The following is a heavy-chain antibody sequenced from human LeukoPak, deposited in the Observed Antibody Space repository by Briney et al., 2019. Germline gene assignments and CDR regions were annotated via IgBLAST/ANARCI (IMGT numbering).Heavy chain of an antibody. V-gene: IGHV4-4*09. J-gene: IGHJ4*02. D-gene: IGHD6-6*01. CDR1: GGSISSDY. Sequence: SETLSLTCTVSGGSISSDYWSWIRQPPGKGLEWIGYIYTSGSINYNPSLKSRVTISLGMSKNQFSLKLSSVTAADTAVYYCARLAGSSSSDYWGQGTLVTVSS. CDR2: IYTSGSI. CDR3: ARLAGSSSSDY.